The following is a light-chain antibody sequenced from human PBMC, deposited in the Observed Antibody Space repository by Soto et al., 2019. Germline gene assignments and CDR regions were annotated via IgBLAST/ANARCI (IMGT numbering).Light chain of an antibody. J-gene: IGKJ2*01. Sequence: DIQMTQSPSSLSASVGDSVTIICRASQSISRYLNGYQQRPGTAPKVLIYAAASLQSGVPSRFTGSGSGTEFTLTISSLQPEDLGIYYCQQSYSSPYTFGQGTKLEIK. CDR1: QSISRY. CDR2: AAA. V-gene: IGKV1-39*01. CDR3: QQSYSSPYT.